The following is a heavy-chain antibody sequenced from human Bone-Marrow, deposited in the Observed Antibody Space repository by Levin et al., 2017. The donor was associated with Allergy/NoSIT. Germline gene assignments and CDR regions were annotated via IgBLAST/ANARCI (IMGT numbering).Heavy chain of an antibody. D-gene: IGHD6-19*01. Sequence: GGSLRLSCAASGFTFSDYYMSWIHQAPGKGLEWVSYISSSGSTISYADSVKGRFTISRENAKKSQYLQMNSMGAEDTAVYYCARDLEVAVAASGYWGQGTLVTVSS. CDR1: GFTFSDYY. CDR3: ARDLEVAVAASGY. V-gene: IGHV3-11*01. CDR2: ISSSGSTI. J-gene: IGHJ4*02.